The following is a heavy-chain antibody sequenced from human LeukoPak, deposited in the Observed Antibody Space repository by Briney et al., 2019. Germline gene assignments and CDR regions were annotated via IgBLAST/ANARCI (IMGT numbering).Heavy chain of an antibody. CDR1: GGPISSYY. CDR2: IYYSGST. V-gene: IGHV4-59*01. Sequence: SETLSLTCTVSGGPISSYYWSWIRQPPGKGLEWIGYIYYSGSTNYNPSLKSRVTMSVDTSKNQFSLKLSSVTAADTAVYYCAREGVVFTGYDWFDPWGQGTLVTVSS. J-gene: IGHJ5*02. D-gene: IGHD3-9*01. CDR3: AREGVVFTGYDWFDP.